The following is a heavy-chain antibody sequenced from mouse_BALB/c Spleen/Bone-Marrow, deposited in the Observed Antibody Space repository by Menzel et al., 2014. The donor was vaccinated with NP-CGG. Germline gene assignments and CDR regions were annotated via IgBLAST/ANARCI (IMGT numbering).Heavy chain of an antibody. Sequence: VQLQQSGPELEKPGASVEISCKASGYSFTGYSMNWVKQSNGKSLEWIGDIDPYYGGTTYNQKFKGKATLTVDKSSSTAYMQLKSLTSEDSAVYYCTRRGSSWCFDVWGAGTTVTVSS. CDR2: IDPYYGGT. CDR1: GYSFTGYS. D-gene: IGHD1-1*01. CDR3: TRRGSSWCFDV. V-gene: IGHV1-39*01. J-gene: IGHJ1*01.